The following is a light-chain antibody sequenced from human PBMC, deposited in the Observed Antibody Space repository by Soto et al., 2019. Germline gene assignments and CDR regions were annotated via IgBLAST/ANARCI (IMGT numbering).Light chain of an antibody. Sequence: QSALAQPASVSGSLGQSITISCTGTSSDVGGYNFVSWYQQHPGKAPKLMIYEVNNRPSGVSNRFSGSKSGNTASLTISGLQAEDEADYYCSLWTSSTTQVLGGGTKVTVL. V-gene: IGLV2-14*01. CDR2: EVN. CDR3: SLWTSSTTQV. J-gene: IGLJ3*02. CDR1: SSDVGGYNF.